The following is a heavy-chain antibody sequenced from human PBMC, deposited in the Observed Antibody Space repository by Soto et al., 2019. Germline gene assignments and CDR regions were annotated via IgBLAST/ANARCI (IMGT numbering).Heavy chain of an antibody. CDR1: CYSLISGYY. CDR2: IYHSGST. Sequence: SETLSLTCAFSCYSLISGYYWGWIRQPPGKGLEWIGSIYHSGSTYYNPSLKSRVTISVDTSKNQFSLKLRSVTAADTAVYYCARVFAARPTGWFDPWGQGTLVTVSS. V-gene: IGHV4-38-2*01. J-gene: IGHJ5*02. D-gene: IGHD6-6*01. CDR3: ARVFAARPTGWFDP.